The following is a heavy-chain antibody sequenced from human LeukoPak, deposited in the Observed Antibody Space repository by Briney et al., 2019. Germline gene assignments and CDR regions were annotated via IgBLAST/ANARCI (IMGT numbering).Heavy chain of an antibody. D-gene: IGHD5-18*01. CDR2: IIPMVDLA. Sequence: SVKVSCKASGYTFSSYGISWVRQAPGQGLEWMGRIIPMVDLAKYAQKFQGKVTLIADKSTNTAYLELSNVTSEDTAVYFCTRGGRDTSAEYFQHWGQGTLVTVSS. CDR1: GYTFSSYG. J-gene: IGHJ1*01. V-gene: IGHV1-69*04. CDR3: TRGGRDTSAEYFQH.